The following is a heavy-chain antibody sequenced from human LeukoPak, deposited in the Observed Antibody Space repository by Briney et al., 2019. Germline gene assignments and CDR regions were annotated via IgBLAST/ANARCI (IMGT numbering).Heavy chain of an antibody. CDR1: GGSISSYY. Sequence: SETLSLTCTVSGGSISSYYWSWIRQPPGKGLGWIGYIYYSGSTKYKPSLKSRVTISVDTSKNQFSLKLSSVTAADTAVYYCARGRFLDAFDIWGQGTMVTVSS. V-gene: IGHV4-59*01. J-gene: IGHJ3*02. D-gene: IGHD3-3*01. CDR2: IYYSGST. CDR3: ARGRFLDAFDI.